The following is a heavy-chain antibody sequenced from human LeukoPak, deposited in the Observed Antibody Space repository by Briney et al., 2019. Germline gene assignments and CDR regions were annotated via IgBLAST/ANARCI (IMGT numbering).Heavy chain of an antibody. CDR1: GGSINRKSYY. V-gene: IGHV4-39*01. CDR2: FYYGGST. D-gene: IGHD3-22*01. J-gene: IGHJ3*01. CDR3: ASPHHSYDSSGYTANEAFDV. Sequence: SETLSLTCTVSGGSINRKSYYWAWIRQPPGKGLEWIGSFYYGGSTYYNPSLESRVTISVDTSKNQFSLKLNSVTAADTAVYYCASPHHSYDSSGYTANEAFDVWGLGTMVTVSS.